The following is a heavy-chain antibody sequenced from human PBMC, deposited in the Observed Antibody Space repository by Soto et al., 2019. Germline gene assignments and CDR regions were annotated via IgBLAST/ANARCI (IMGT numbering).Heavy chain of an antibody. J-gene: IGHJ5*02. CDR2: INTDGSRT. CDR3: ARVKSGSYDWFDP. D-gene: IGHD3-10*01. Sequence: EVQLVESGGGLGQPGGSPRLSCAASGFIFSTYWMHWVRQVPGKGLAWVSRINTDGSRTSYADSVKGRFTISRDNAKNTVYLQMNSLRAEDTAVYFCARVKSGSYDWFDPWGQGTLVTVSS. CDR1: GFIFSTYW. V-gene: IGHV3-74*01.